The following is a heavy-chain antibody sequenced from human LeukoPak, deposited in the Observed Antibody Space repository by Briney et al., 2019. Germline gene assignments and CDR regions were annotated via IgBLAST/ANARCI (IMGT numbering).Heavy chain of an antibody. D-gene: IGHD3-22*01. V-gene: IGHV1-2*02. Sequence: ASVKVSCKASGYTFTGYYMHWVRQAPGQGLEWMGWINPNSGGTNYAQKFQGRVTMTTDTSTSTAYMELRSLRSDDTAVYYCARVYDSSGYPDYWGQGTLVTVSS. CDR2: INPNSGGT. CDR1: GYTFTGYY. CDR3: ARVYDSSGYPDY. J-gene: IGHJ4*02.